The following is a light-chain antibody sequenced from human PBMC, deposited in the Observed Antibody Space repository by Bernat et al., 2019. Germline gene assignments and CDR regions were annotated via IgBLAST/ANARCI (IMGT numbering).Light chain of an antibody. CDR3: CAHAGSFTWV. J-gene: IGLJ3*02. Sequence: QSALTQPRSVSGSPGQSVTISCPGTSSDVGGYKYVSWYQHQPGEAPKLMIFDVSKRPSGVPDRFSGAKSGNTASLTISGLQADDEADYYCCAHAGSFTWVFGGGTKLTVV. CDR2: DVS. V-gene: IGLV2-11*01. CDR1: SSDVGGYKY.